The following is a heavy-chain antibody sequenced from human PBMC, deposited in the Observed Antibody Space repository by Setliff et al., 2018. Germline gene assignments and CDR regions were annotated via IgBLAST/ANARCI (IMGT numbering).Heavy chain of an antibody. V-gene: IGHV3-21*01. Sequence: GGSLRLSCAASGFTFSSYNMNWVRQAPGKGLEWVSFISSSSSYIYYADSVKGRFTISRDNAKNSLYLQMNSLRAEDTAVYYCARDDYYDSSGYHAPYYFDYWGQGTLVTVSS. D-gene: IGHD3-22*01. J-gene: IGHJ4*02. CDR2: ISSSSSYI. CDR3: ARDDYYDSSGYHAPYYFDY. CDR1: GFTFSSYN.